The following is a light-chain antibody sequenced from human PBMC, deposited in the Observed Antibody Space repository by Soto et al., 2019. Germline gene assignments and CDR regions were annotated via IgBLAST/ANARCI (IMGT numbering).Light chain of an antibody. CDR2: WAS. J-gene: IGKJ2*01. V-gene: IGKV4-1*01. CDR1: QSILYSSNNKNY. CDR3: QQYYSTYPRT. Sequence: DIVMTQSPDSLAVSLGERATINCKSSQSILYSSNNKNYLAWYQQKPGQPPKLLIYWASTRESGVPDRFSGSGSGTDFTLTINSLQADDVAVYYCQQYYSTYPRTFGQGTKLEIK.